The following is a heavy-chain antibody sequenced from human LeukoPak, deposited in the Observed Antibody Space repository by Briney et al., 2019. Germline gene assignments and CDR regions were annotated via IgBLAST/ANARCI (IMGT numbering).Heavy chain of an antibody. Sequence: GGSLRLSCAASGFPFSTYAMTWVRQAPGKGLEWVSTLSDIGSMIYYADSVKGRFTISRDNSKNTVYLQMNSLRADDTAVYYCVKDGGIYPAWYFEHWGQGTLVTVSS. V-gene: IGHV3-23*01. CDR3: VKDGGIYPAWYFEH. CDR1: GFPFSTYA. CDR2: LSDIGSMI. D-gene: IGHD1-26*01. J-gene: IGHJ4*02.